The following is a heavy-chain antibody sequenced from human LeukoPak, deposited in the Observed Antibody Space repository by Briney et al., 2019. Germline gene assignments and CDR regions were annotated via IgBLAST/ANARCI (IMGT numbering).Heavy chain of an antibody. CDR1: GYTFTSYG. J-gene: IGHJ6*02. CDR3: AREGRYSIFSGVGGMDV. D-gene: IGHD6-13*01. V-gene: IGHV1-18*01. Sequence: GASVKVSCKASGYTFTSYGISWVRQAPGQGLEWMGWISTSTNYAQKVQGRVTMTTDTSTSTAYMELRNLRSDDTAVYYCAREGRYSIFSGVGGMDVWGQGTTVTVSS. CDR2: ISTST.